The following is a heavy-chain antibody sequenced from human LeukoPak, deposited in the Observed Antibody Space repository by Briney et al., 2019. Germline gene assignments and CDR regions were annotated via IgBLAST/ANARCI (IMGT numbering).Heavy chain of an antibody. Sequence: PGGSLRLSCAASGFTVSSNYMSWVRQAPGKGLEWVSEIYSDGRTYYAASVKGRFSISRDNSKNTVYLQMNSLRAEDTAVYYCAKDPERWLQLRLGFSDWGQGTLVTVSS. CDR1: GFTVSSNY. CDR2: IYSDGRT. V-gene: IGHV3-53*01. J-gene: IGHJ4*02. D-gene: IGHD5-24*01. CDR3: AKDPERWLQLRLGFSD.